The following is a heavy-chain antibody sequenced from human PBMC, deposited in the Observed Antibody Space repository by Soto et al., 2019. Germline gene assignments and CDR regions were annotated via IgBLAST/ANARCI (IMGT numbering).Heavy chain of an antibody. CDR2: IIPIFGTA. Sequence: ASVKVSCKASGGTFSSYAISWVRQAPGQGLEWMGGIIPIFGTANYAQKFQGRVTITADESTSTAYMELSSPRSEDTAVYYCARAPPKTRTGNIMITFGGTNWGQGTLVTVSS. CDR1: GGTFSSYA. D-gene: IGHD3-16*01. V-gene: IGHV1-69*13. J-gene: IGHJ4*02. CDR3: ARAPPKTRTGNIMITFGGTN.